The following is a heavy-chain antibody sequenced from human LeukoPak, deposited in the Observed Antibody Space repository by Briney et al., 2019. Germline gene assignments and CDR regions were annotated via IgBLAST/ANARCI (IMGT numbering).Heavy chain of an antibody. CDR2: IRYDGSNK. Sequence: GGSLRLSCAASGFTFSSYGMHWVRQAPGKRLEWVAFIRYDGSNKYYADSVKGRFTISRDNSKNTLYLQMNSLRAEDTAVYYCARDSLQAVAASGGLDYWGQGTLVTVSS. V-gene: IGHV3-30*02. CDR1: GFTFSSYG. CDR3: ARDSLQAVAASGGLDY. D-gene: IGHD6-19*01. J-gene: IGHJ4*02.